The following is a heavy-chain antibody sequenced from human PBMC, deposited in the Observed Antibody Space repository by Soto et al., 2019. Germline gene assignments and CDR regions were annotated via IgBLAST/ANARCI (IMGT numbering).Heavy chain of an antibody. CDR3: ARAHYDYIWGSDRPMMGDY. Sequence: QVQLVESGGGVVQPGRSLRLSCAASGFTFSSYGMHWVRQAPGKGLEWVAVIWYDGSNKYYADSVKGRFTISRDNSKNTLYLQMNSLRAEDTAVYYCARAHYDYIWGSDRPMMGDYWGQGTLVTVSS. D-gene: IGHD3-16*02. CDR1: GFTFSSYG. V-gene: IGHV3-33*01. CDR2: IWYDGSNK. J-gene: IGHJ4*02.